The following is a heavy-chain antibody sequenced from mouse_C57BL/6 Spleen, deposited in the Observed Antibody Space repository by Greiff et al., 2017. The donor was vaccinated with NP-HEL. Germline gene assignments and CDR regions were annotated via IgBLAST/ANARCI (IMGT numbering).Heavy chain of an antibody. CDR1: GYTFTSYW. V-gene: IGHV1-55*01. D-gene: IGHD1-1*01. CDR3: ARSRGTVVATNYFDY. J-gene: IGHJ2*01. CDR2: IYPGSGST. Sequence: QVQLQQPGAELVKPGASVKMSCKASGYTFTSYWITWVKQRPGQGLEWIGDIYPGSGSTNYNEKFKSKATLTVDTSSSTAYMQLSSLTSEDSAVYYCARSRGTVVATNYFDYWGQGTTLTVSS.